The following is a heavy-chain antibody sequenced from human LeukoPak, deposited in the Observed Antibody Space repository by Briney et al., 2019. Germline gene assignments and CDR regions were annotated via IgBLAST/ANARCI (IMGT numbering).Heavy chain of an antibody. D-gene: IGHD3-10*01. CDR3: ARAMSGDLFDF. CDR2: ISSDRGTT. Sequence: ASVKVSCKASGGTFSSYAISWVRQAPGQGLEWMGWISSDRGTTDYAQKFQGRVTMTRDTSISTVYMELSSLTSDDTAIYYCARAMSGDLFDFWGQGTLVTVSS. V-gene: IGHV1-2*02. CDR1: GGTFSSYA. J-gene: IGHJ4*02.